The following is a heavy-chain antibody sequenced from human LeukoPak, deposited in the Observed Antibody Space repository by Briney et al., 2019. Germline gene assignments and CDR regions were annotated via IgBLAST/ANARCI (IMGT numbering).Heavy chain of an antibody. D-gene: IGHD1-1*01. J-gene: IGHJ5*02. V-gene: IGHV4-31*03. Sequence: PSETLSLTCTVSGGSISSGGYYWSWIRQHPGKGLEWIGYTYYSGSTYYNPSLKSRVTISVDTSKNQFSLKLSSVTAADTAVYYCARDRSTRGWFDPWGQGTLVTVSS. CDR1: GGSISSGGYY. CDR2: TYYSGST. CDR3: ARDRSTRGWFDP.